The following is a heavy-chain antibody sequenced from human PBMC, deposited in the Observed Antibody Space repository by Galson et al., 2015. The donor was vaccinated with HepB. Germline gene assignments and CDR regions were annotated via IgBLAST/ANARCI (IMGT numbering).Heavy chain of an antibody. CDR1: GFTFSSYG. D-gene: IGHD2-2*02. CDR2: ISYDGSNK. Sequence: SLRLSCAASGFTFSSYGMHWVRQAPGKGLEWVAVISYDGSNKYYADSVKGRFTISRDNSKNTLYLQMNSLRAEDTAVYYCAKVSCSSTSCYMADYWGQGTLVTVSS. CDR3: AKVSCSSTSCYMADY. J-gene: IGHJ4*02. V-gene: IGHV3-30*18.